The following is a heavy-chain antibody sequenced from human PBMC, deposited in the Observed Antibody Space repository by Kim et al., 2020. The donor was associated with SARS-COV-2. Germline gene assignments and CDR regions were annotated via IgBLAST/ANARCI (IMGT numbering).Heavy chain of an antibody. Sequence: GGSLRLSCAASGFTFSSYAMSWVRQAPGKGLEWVSAISGSGGSTYYADSVKGRFTISRDNSKNTLYLQMNSLRAEDTAVYYCAKTGYDCSSTSCYLVLPYYYYYYGIDVWGQGTTVTVSS. CDR1: GFTFSSYA. D-gene: IGHD2-2*01. CDR2: ISGSGGST. CDR3: AKTGYDCSSTSCYLVLPYYYYYYGIDV. J-gene: IGHJ6*02. V-gene: IGHV3-23*01.